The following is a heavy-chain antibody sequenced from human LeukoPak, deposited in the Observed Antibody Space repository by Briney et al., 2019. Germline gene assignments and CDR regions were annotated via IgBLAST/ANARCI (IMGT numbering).Heavy chain of an antibody. J-gene: IGHJ4*02. Sequence: SQTLSLTCTVSGGSISSGSHYWSWIRQPAGKGLEWIGRIYTSGSTNYNPSLKSRVTISVDTSKNQFSLKLSSVTAADTAVYFWARGNPRLSRATGYYFYHWGQGTLVTVSS. CDR3: ARGNPRLSRATGYYFYH. V-gene: IGHV4-61*02. D-gene: IGHD1-1*01. CDR2: IYTSGST. CDR1: GGSISSGSHY.